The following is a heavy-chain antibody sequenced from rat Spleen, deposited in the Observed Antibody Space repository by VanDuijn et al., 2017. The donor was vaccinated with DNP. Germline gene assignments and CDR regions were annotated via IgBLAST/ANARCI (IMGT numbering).Heavy chain of an antibody. D-gene: IGHD3-1*01. CDR2: ISYDGSRT. J-gene: IGHJ3*01. CDR1: GFTFSDYA. V-gene: IGHV5-17*01. CDR3: ATLAEMIMPPFAY. Sequence: EVQLVESGGGLVQPGRSLKLSCAASGFTFSDYAMAWVRQAPKKGLEWVATISYDGSRTYYRDSVKGRFTISRDNAKSTLYLQMDSLRSEDTATYYCATLAEMIMPPFAYWGQGTLVTVSS.